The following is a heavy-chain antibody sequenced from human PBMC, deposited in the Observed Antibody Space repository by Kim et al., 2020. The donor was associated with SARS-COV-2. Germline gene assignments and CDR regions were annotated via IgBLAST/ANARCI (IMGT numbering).Heavy chain of an antibody. V-gene: IGHV4-59*01. Sequence: SRVTISVDTSKNQFSLKLSSVTAADTAVYYCARVRRDGYNFLAVRDAFDIWGQGTMVTVSS. J-gene: IGHJ3*02. D-gene: IGHD5-12*01. CDR3: ARVRRDGYNFLAVRDAFDI.